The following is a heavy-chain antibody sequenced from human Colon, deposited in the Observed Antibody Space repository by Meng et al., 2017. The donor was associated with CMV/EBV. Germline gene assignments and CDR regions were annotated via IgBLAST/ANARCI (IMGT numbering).Heavy chain of an antibody. V-gene: IGHV3-48*03. CDR1: GLLFSSFE. CDR2: ISSGIGSPI. J-gene: IGHJ3*01. D-gene: IGHD5-24*01. CDR3: ASQAGRHGGAFEF. Sequence: GGSLRLSCLGSGLLFSSFEMNWVRQAPGKGLEWLAYISSGIGSPIHYADSVKGRVVISRDNTKNSLYLQMDSLRAEDTALYFCASQAGRHGGAFEFWGRGTLVTVSS.